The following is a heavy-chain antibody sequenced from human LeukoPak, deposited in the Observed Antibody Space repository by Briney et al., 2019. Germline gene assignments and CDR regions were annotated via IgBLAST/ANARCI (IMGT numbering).Heavy chain of an antibody. Sequence: PSETLSLTCTVSGGSISSSSYYWGWIRQPPGKGLEWIGSIYYSGSTYYNPSLKSRVTISVDTSKNQFSLKLSSVTAADTAVYYCARAPRRDGYNRWFDPWGQGTLVTVSS. D-gene: IGHD5-24*01. J-gene: IGHJ5*02. CDR1: GGSISSSSYY. CDR3: ARAPRRDGYNRWFDP. V-gene: IGHV4-39*07. CDR2: IYYSGST.